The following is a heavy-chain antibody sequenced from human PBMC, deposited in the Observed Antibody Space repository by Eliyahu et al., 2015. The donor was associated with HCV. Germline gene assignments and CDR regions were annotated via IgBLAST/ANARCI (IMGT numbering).Heavy chain of an antibody. CDR2: ITESGRT. J-gene: IGHJ5*02. D-gene: IGHD3-10*01. CDR3: ARGAPVRGITIGFDP. V-gene: IGHV4-34*01. CDR1: GPSFTDYY. Sequence: QMQLQQWGAGLLKPSETLSLTCAVHGPSFTDYYWSWIRQSPEKGLEWIGEITESGRTTYNPSLQSRVSISIDVSRNQFSLKLTSVTAADTAVYYCARGAPVRGITIGFDPWGQGTLVTVSS.